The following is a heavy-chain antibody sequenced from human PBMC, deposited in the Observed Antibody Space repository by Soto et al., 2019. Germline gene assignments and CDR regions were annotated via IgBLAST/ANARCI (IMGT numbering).Heavy chain of an antibody. CDR3: ASETAMVNGDY. CDR1: GGTFSSYA. D-gene: IGHD5-18*01. J-gene: IGHJ4*02. V-gene: IGHV1-69*06. CDR2: IIPIFGTA. Sequence: GASVKVSCKASGGTFSSYAISWVRQAPGQGLEWMGGIIPIFGTANYAQKFQGRVTITADKSTSTAYMELSRLRSEDMAVYYCASETAMVNGDYWGQGTLVTVSS.